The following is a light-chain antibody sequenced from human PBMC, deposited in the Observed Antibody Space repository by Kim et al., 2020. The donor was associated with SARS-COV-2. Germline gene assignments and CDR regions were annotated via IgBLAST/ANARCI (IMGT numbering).Light chain of an antibody. V-gene: IGLV3-1*01. J-gene: IGLJ2*01. CDR3: QAWDSSTGVV. CDR1: NLRDKY. Sequence: VSPGQTACITYSGDNLRDKYVCWYQQKPGQAPVLVIYQDSKRPSGIPERFSGSNSGNTATLTISGTQAMDEADYYCQAWDSSTGVVFGGGTQLTVL. CDR2: QDS.